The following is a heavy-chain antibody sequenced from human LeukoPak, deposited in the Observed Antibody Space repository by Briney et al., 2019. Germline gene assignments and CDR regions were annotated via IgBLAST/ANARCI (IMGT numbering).Heavy chain of an antibody. V-gene: IGHV3-7*03. D-gene: IGHD6-19*01. CDR3: ARGASSGWTNYYYYYGMDV. J-gene: IGHJ6*02. CDR2: IKQDGSQK. CDR1: GFTFSSYW. Sequence: GGSLRLSCAASGFTFSSYWMNWVRQAPGKGLEWVANIKQDGSQKYYVDSVKGRFTISRDNAKNSLYLQMNSLRAEDTAVYYCARGASSGWTNYYYYYGMDVWGQGTTVTVSS.